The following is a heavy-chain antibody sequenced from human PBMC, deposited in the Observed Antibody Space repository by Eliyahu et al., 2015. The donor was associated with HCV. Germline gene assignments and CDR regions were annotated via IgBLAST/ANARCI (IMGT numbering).Heavy chain of an antibody. CDR1: GGXLTNSF. CDR2: IYYSGST. CDR3: ARGGYVKSYDTIDN. D-gene: IGHD1-26*01. V-gene: IGHV4-59*01. Sequence: QVQLQESGPGLVKPSETLSLTCXVSGGXLTNSFWTWIRQPPGKGLECIGYIYYSGSTSYNPSLESRVTLSVDTSKNQFSLKLRSATSADTAVYYCARGGYVKSYDTIDNWGPGTLVTVSS. J-gene: IGHJ4*02.